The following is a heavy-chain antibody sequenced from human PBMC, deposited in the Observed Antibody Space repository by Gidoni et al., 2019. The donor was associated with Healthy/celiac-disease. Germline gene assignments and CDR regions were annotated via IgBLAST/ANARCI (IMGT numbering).Heavy chain of an antibody. J-gene: IGHJ5*02. D-gene: IGHD6-19*01. V-gene: IGHV4-59*01. CDR3: ARAVAGRDYNWFDP. CDR2: IYYSGST. Sequence: QVQLQESGPGLVKPSETLSLTCTVSGGSISSYYWSWIRQPPGKGLEWIGYIYYSGSTNYNPSLKSRVTISVDTSKNQFSLKLSSVTAADTAVYYCARAVAGRDYNWFDPWGQGTLVTVSS. CDR1: GGSISSYY.